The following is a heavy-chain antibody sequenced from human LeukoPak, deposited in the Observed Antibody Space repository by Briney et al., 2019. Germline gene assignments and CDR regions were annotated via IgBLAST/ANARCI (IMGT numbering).Heavy chain of an antibody. Sequence: SVKVSCKASGGTFSSYAISWVRQAPGQGLEWMGGIIPILGIANYAQKFQGRVTITADKSTSTAYMELSSLRSEDTAVYYCASSYYDSSGYYPGAFDIWGQGTMVTVSS. V-gene: IGHV1-69*04. CDR1: GGTFSSYA. CDR3: ASSYYDSSGYYPGAFDI. D-gene: IGHD3-22*01. CDR2: IIPILGIA. J-gene: IGHJ3*02.